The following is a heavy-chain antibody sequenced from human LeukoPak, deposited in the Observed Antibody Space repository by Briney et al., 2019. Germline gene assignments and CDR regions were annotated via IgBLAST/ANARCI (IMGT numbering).Heavy chain of an antibody. D-gene: IGHD6-19*01. Sequence: GGSLRLSCAVSGFASGFTFSRRWMHWVRQAPGKGLVWVSLVKSDGSTNYADSVKGRFTVSRDNAKNTLYLQMNNLRVEDTALYFCHPLGYTSNWGQGTLVTVSS. V-gene: IGHV3-74*01. CDR1: GFTFSRRW. CDR2: VKSDGST. CDR3: HPLGYTSN. J-gene: IGHJ4*02.